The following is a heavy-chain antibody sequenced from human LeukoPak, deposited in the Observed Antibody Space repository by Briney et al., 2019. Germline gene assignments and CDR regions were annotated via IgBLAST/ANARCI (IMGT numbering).Heavy chain of an antibody. J-gene: IGHJ4*02. CDR1: GFTFSSYG. CDR2: IHYDGSNK. CDR3: AKSPPGELLPY. Sequence: GGSLRLSCAASGFTFSSYGMHWVRQAPGKGLEWVAFIHYDGSNKYYADSVKGRFTISRDNSKNTLYLQMNSLRAEDTAVYYCAKSPPGELLPYWGQGTLVTVSS. V-gene: IGHV3-30*02. D-gene: IGHD1-26*01.